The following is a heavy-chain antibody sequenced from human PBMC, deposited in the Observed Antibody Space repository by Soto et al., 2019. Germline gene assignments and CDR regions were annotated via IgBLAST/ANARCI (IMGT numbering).Heavy chain of an antibody. CDR2: IYYSGST. J-gene: IGHJ6*02. D-gene: IGHD3-10*01. V-gene: IGHV4-30-4*01. CDR1: GGSISSGDYY. CDR3: ARVSGIYYYGMDV. Sequence: SETLSLTCTVSGGSISSGDYYWSWIRQPPGKGLEWIGYIYYSGSTYYNPSLKSRVTISVDTSKNQVSLKLSSVTAADTAVYNCARVSGIYYYGMDVWGQGTTVTVSS.